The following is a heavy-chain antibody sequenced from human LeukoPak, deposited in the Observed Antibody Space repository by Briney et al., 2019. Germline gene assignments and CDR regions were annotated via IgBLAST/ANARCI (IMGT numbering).Heavy chain of an antibody. CDR3: ARVKAAYSPSSCWYYYYYYYTDV. Sequence: ASVTVSCKASGYTFTSYAMKWVRQAPGQGLEWMGWINTNTGDPTYAQGFTGRFVFSLDTSVRTAYLQISSLKAEDTAVYYCARVKAAYSPSSCWYYYYYYYTDVWGKGTTVTVSS. CDR1: GYTFTSYA. D-gene: IGHD6-19*01. CDR2: INTNTGDP. J-gene: IGHJ6*03. V-gene: IGHV7-4-1*02.